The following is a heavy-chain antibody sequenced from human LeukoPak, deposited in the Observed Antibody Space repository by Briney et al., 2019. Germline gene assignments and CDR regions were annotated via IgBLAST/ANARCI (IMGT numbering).Heavy chain of an antibody. CDR3: ARGAFGALDI. J-gene: IGHJ3*02. V-gene: IGHV3-7*01. D-gene: IGHD3-10*01. CDR1: GFTFTNYW. CDR2: INQDGSEE. Sequence: GGSLRLSCAASGFTFTNYWINWVRQAPGKGLEWAANINQDGSEEYYVDSVKGRFTISRDNARNSLYLQMNSLRAEDTALYYCARGAFGALDIWGQGTMVSVSS.